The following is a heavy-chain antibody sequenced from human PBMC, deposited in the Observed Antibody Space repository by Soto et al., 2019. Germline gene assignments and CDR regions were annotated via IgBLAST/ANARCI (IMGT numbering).Heavy chain of an antibody. CDR2: INSDGSST. CDR1: GFTLSSSW. CDR3: TRGGGPTVPPFGY. J-gene: IGHJ4*02. Sequence: PGGSLRLSCAASGFTLSSSWMHWARQAPGKGLVWVSRINSDGSSTTYADSVKGRFTISRDNAKNTLYLQMNSLRADDTAVYYCTRGGGPTVPPFGYWGQGTPVTVSS. D-gene: IGHD4-4*01. V-gene: IGHV3-74*01.